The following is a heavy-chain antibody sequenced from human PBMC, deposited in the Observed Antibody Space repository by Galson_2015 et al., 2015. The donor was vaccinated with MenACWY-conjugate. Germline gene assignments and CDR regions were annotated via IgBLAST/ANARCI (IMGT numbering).Heavy chain of an antibody. J-gene: IGHJ6*02. CDR3: ARGRGLSIWYRFGMDV. CDR2: IYSGGNT. D-gene: IGHD6-13*01. CDR1: GVTVSSNY. Sequence: SLRLSCAASGVTVSSNYMSWVRQAPGKGLEWVSIIYSGGNTYYADSVKGRFTISRDNSKNTLYLQMNSLRAEDTAVYYCARGRGLSIWYRFGMDVCGQGTTVTVSS. V-gene: IGHV3-53*01.